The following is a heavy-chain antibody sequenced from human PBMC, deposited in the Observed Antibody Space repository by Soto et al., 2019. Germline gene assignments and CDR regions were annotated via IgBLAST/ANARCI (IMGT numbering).Heavy chain of an antibody. V-gene: IGHV1-18*01. Sequence: ASVKVSCKASGYTFTSYGSSWVRQAPGQGLEWMGWISAYNGNTNYAQKLQGRVTMTTDTSTSTAYMELRSLRSDDTAVYYCARGSPYYYDSSGSPLTDAFDIWGQGTMVTVSS. D-gene: IGHD3-22*01. CDR2: ISAYNGNT. J-gene: IGHJ3*02. CDR3: ARGSPYYYDSSGSPLTDAFDI. CDR1: GYTFTSYG.